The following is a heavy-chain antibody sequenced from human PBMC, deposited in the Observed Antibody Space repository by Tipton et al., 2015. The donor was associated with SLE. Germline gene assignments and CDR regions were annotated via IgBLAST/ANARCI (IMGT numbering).Heavy chain of an antibody. Sequence: SLRLSCAASGFTFSSYGMHWVRQAPGKGLEWVAFIRYDGSNKYYEDSVKGRFTISRANSKKTMYLKMNSLRAEDTAVYYGAKPELGTFDTWGQGTLVTVSS. J-gene: IGHJ4*02. V-gene: IGHV3-30*02. D-gene: IGHD7-27*01. CDR2: IRYDGSNK. CDR3: AKPELGTFDT. CDR1: GFTFSSYG.